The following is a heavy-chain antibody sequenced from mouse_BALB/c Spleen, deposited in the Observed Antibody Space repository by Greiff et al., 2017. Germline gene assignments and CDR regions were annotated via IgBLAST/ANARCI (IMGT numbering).Heavy chain of an antibody. CDR3: RISWDNFDD. CDR2: INPSNGGT. D-gene: IGHD4-1*01. Sequence: QVQLQQPGAELVKPGASVKLSCKASGYTFTSYWMHWVQLGPGQGLEWIGEINPSNGGTNYNEKFKRKATLTVDKSSSTDYMQLSSLTSEDSAVYYYRISWDNFDDWGQGTTVTVSS. CDR1: GYTFTSYW. V-gene: IGHV1S16*01. J-gene: IGHJ2*01.